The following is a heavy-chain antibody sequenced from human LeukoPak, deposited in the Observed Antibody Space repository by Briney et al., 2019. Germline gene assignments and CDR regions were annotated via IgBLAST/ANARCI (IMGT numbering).Heavy chain of an antibody. V-gene: IGHV3-23*01. D-gene: IGHD6-19*01. CDR2: ISGSGGST. CDR1: GFTFSSYA. J-gene: IGHJ6*03. CDR3: ARGGASGGYSSGWYGYYYYYYTDV. Sequence: GGSLRLSCAASGFTFSSYAMSWVRQAPGKALEWVSAISGSGGSTYYADSVKGRFTISRDNSKNTLYLQMNSLRAEDTAVYYCARGGASGGYSSGWYGYYYYYYTDVWGKGTTVTVSS.